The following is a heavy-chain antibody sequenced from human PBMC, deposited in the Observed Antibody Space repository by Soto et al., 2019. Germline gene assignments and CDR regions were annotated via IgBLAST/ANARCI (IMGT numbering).Heavy chain of an antibody. CDR2: IYHSETT. Sequence: SETLSLTCAVSGDSISSSYWWSWVRQPPGKGLEWIGEIYHSETTNYNPSLKSRVTLSMDKSKNQFSLMLTSLTAADTAVYFCARYDFGIFDYWGHGILVTVSS. CDR3: ARYDFGIFDY. J-gene: IGHJ4*01. V-gene: IGHV4-4*02. D-gene: IGHD4-17*01. CDR1: GDSISSSYW.